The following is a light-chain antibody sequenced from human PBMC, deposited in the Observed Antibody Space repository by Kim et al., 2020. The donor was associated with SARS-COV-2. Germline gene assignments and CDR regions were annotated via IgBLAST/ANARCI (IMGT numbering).Light chain of an antibody. J-gene: IGKJ4*01. CDR3: QQYNNWPPLT. CDR1: QGDRSH. V-gene: IGKV3-15*01. Sequence: SPGERTTLSLKANQGDRSHLAWYQQKPGQAPRLLIYGASTRATRIPARFSDSGSGTEFTLSISSLQSEDFAVYYCQQYNNWPPLTVGGGTKVGIK. CDR2: GAS.